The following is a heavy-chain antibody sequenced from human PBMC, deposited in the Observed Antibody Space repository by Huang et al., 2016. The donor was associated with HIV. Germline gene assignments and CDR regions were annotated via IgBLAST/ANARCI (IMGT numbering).Heavy chain of an antibody. Sequence: QVQLVESGGGVVQPGGSLRLSCAASGFTFISYGLHWVRQAPGKGLEWVAFIRYDGKKKFYGDSVKGRFTIARDDSSNTVFLQMNNLRTDDTAVYFCAKDRDVDGGLYRGFFDYWGQGTLVTVSS. D-gene: IGHD3-10*01. CDR3: AKDRDVDGGLYRGFFDY. J-gene: IGHJ4*02. V-gene: IGHV3-30*02. CDR2: IRYDGKKK. CDR1: GFTFISYG.